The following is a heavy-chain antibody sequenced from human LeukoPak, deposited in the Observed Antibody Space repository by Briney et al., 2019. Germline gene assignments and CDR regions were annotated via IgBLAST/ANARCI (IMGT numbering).Heavy chain of an antibody. Sequence: GASVKVSCKASGYTFTSYGISWVRQAPGQGLEWMGWISAYKGNTNYAQKLQGRVTMTTDPSTSTAYMELRSLRSDDTAVYYCARVMPPSVWFGELLPFDYWGQGTLVTVSS. CDR2: ISAYKGNT. CDR3: ARVMPPSVWFGELLPFDY. D-gene: IGHD3-10*01. J-gene: IGHJ4*02. CDR1: GYTFTSYG. V-gene: IGHV1-18*01.